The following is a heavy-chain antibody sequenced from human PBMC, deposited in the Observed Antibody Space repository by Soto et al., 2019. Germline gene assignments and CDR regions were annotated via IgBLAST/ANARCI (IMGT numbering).Heavy chain of an antibody. Sequence: GASVKVSCKASGYTFTSYYMHWVRQAPGQGLEWMGIINPSGGSTSYAQKFQGRVTMTRDTSTSTVYMEPSSLRYEDTAVYYCARGRGYSSGPRYNWFDPWGQGTLVTVSS. CDR3: ARGRGYSSGPRYNWFDP. D-gene: IGHD6-19*01. J-gene: IGHJ5*02. V-gene: IGHV1-46*01. CDR2: INPSGGST. CDR1: GYTFTSYY.